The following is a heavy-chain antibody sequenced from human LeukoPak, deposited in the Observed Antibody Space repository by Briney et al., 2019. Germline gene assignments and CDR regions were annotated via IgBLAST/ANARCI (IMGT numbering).Heavy chain of an antibody. CDR1: GFTFSSHA. V-gene: IGHV3-23*01. D-gene: IGHD4-17*01. J-gene: IGHJ2*01. CDR2: IRGSGGDT. Sequence: PGGSLRLSCAASGFTFSSHAMSWVRQAPGKGLEWVSVIRGSGGDTYYADSVKGRFAISRDNSKNTLFLQMNSLRAEDTAIYYCAKVRVVGDYNWFFNLWGRGTLVTVSS. CDR3: AKVRVVGDYNWFFNL.